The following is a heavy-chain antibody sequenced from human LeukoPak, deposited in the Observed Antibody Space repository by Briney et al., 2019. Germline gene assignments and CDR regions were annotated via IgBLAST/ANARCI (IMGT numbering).Heavy chain of an antibody. CDR1: GYTFTSYG. V-gene: IGHV1-18*01. CDR3: ARDGLTYYYGSGSSKWFDP. Sequence: ASVKVSCKASGYTFTSYGISWVRQAPGQGLEWMGWISAYNGNTNYAQKLQGRVTMTTDTSTSTAYMELRRLRSDDTAVYYCARDGLTYYYGSGSSKWFDPWGQGTLVTVSS. CDR2: ISAYNGNT. D-gene: IGHD3-10*01. J-gene: IGHJ5*02.